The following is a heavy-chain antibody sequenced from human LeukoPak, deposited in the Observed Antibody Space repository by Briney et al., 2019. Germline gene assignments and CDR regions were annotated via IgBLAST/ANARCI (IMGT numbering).Heavy chain of an antibody. CDR1: GFTFSSYG. CDR2: IRYDGSNK. V-gene: IGHV3-30*02. Sequence: PGGSLRLSCAASGFTFSSYGMHWVRQAPGKGLEWVAFIRYDGSNKYYADSVKGRFTISRDNAKNSLYLQMNSLRAEDTAVYYCARGGGYSGYDYGYWGQGTLVTVSS. J-gene: IGHJ4*02. D-gene: IGHD5-12*01. CDR3: ARGGGYSGYDYGY.